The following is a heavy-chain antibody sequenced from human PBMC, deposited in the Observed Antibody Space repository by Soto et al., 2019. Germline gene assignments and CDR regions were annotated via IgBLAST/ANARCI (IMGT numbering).Heavy chain of an antibody. Sequence: PSETLSLTCTVSGGSISSYYCSWIRQPPWKGLEWIGYLFYSGVTNYTPSLKSRVTISVDTSKNQFSLKLTSVTAADTAVYYCARDTSGYSGYFDDGVQGTLVAVSS. J-gene: IGHJ4*02. V-gene: IGHV4-59*01. CDR1: GGSISSYY. CDR3: ARDTSGYSGYFDD. D-gene: IGHD3-22*01. CDR2: LFYSGVT.